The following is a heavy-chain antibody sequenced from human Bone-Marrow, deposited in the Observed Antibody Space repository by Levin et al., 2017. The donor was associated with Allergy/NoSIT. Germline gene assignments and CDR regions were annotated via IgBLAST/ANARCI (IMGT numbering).Heavy chain of an antibody. CDR2: IGNNGGRT. CDR1: GFTFSTYA. D-gene: IGHD3-3*01. J-gene: IGHJ4*02. Sequence: PGGSLRLSCAASGFTFSTYALHWVRQAPGKGLEFVSGIGNNGGRTSYANSVKGRFTISRDNSKNTLYLQMGSLRAEDTAVYYCARANYDFWTGYYTGWGQGTLVTVSS. V-gene: IGHV3-64*01. CDR3: ARANYDFWTGYYTG.